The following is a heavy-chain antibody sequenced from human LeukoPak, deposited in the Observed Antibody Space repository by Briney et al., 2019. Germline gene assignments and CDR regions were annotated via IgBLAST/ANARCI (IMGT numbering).Heavy chain of an antibody. D-gene: IGHD3-10*01. CDR1: GFTFRNYA. V-gene: IGHV3-9*01. CDR3: AKDEGVVLSTSFDFGH. Sequence: GTSLRLSCAASGFTFRNYAMHWVRQVPGKGPEWVSGISWNGDNIAYADSVKGRFTISRDNFRNTLSLQMNSLRPDDTAIYYCAKDEGVVLSTSFDFGHWGQGTLVAVSS. J-gene: IGHJ4*02. CDR2: ISWNGDNI.